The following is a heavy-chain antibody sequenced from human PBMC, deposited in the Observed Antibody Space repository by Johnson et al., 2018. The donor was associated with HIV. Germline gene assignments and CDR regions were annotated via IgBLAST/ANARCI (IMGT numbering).Heavy chain of an antibody. J-gene: IGHJ3*02. CDR2: IKQDGSEK. V-gene: IGHV3-7*03. D-gene: IGHD5-12*01. CDR3: AKDRGGYSGYDDAFDI. CDR1: GFTFSSYW. Sequence: VQLVESGGGLVQPGGSLRLSCAASGFTFSSYWMSWVRQAPGKGLEWVANIKQDGSEKYYVDSVKGRFTISRDNAKNSLYLQMNSLRTEDTALYYCAKDRGGYSGYDDAFDIWGQGTMVTVSS.